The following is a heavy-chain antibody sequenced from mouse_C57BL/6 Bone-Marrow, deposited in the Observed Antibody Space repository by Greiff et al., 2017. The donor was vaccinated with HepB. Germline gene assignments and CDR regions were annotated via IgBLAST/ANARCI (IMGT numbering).Heavy chain of an antibody. V-gene: IGHV1-18*01. CDR1: GYTFTDYN. Sequence: EVQLQESGPELVKPGASVKIPCKASGYTFTDYNMDWVKQSHGKSLEWIGDINPNNGGTIYNQKFKGKATLTVDKSSSTAYMELRSLTSEDTAVYYCARFHYYGSSLWYFDVWGTGTTVTVSS. J-gene: IGHJ1*03. CDR3: ARFHYYGSSLWYFDV. CDR2: INPNNGGT. D-gene: IGHD1-1*01.